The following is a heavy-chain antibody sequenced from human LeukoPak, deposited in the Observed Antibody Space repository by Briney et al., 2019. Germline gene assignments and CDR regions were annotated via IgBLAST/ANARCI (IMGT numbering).Heavy chain of an antibody. J-gene: IGHJ3*02. CDR1: GDSVSSNSAA. D-gene: IGHD5-12*01. Sequence: SQTLSLTCAISGDSVSSNSAAWNWIRQSPSRGLEWLGRTYYRSKWYNDYAVSVKSRITINPDTSKNQFSLKLSSVTAADTAVYYCARAGSREVVAADAFDIWGQGTMVTVPS. V-gene: IGHV6-1*01. CDR2: TYYRSKWYN. CDR3: ARAGSREVVAADAFDI.